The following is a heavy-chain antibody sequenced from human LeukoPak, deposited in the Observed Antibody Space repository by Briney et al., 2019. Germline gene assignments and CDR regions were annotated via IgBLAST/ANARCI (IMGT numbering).Heavy chain of an antibody. CDR3: TPVMVEDRGF. D-gene: IGHD2-21*01. V-gene: IGHV3-15*01. J-gene: IGHJ4*02. Sequence: GGSLRLSCAASGFISNKAWMNWVRQAPGKGPEWVGRIKSNNDGGTTDYASPVEGRFIISRDDSKNTIYLQMNRLIIDDTAIYYCTPVMVEDRGFWGQGTLVTVSS. CDR2: IKSNNDGGTT. CDR1: GFISNKAW.